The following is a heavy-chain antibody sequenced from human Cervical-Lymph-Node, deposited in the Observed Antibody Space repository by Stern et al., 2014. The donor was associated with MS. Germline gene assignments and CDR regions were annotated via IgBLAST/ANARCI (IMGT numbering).Heavy chain of an antibody. V-gene: IGHV1-18*01. D-gene: IGHD4-11*01. CDR3: ARERLRDFNDYHFDS. CDR1: GYTFTTPNYG. J-gene: IGHJ4*02. CDR2: ISSYNGNT. Sequence: VQLVQSGPEVRQPGASVRVSCKASGYTFTTPNYGIAWVREVPGRGLAWMGWISSYNGNTVYAQKLQDRVTMTTDTSTSTAYMELRSLRSDDTAFYYCARERLRDFNDYHFDSWGQGTLVTVSS.